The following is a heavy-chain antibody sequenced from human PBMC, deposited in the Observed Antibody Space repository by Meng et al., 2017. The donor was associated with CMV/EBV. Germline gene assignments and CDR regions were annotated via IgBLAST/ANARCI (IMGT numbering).Heavy chain of an antibody. Sequence: GESLKISCAAPGFTVSSNYLSWVRQAPGKGLEWVSVIYSGGSTYYADSVKGRFTIYRDNSKNALYLQMNSLRAENTAVYYCARDGLEGPVWSGPYYYYGMDVWGQGTTVTVSS. J-gene: IGHJ6*02. V-gene: IGHV3-66*01. CDR1: GFTVSSNY. D-gene: IGHD3-3*01. CDR2: IYSGGST. CDR3: ARDGLEGPVWSGPYYYYGMDV.